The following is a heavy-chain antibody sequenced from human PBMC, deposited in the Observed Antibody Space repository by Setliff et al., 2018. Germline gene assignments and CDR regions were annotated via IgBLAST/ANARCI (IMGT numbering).Heavy chain of an antibody. CDR2: INPNSGGT. V-gene: IGHV1-2*02. J-gene: IGHJ4*02. CDR1: GYTFTGYY. Sequence: ASVKVSCKASGYTFTGYYMHWVRQAPGQGLEWMGWINPNSGGTNYAQKFQGRVTMTRDTSISTAYMELSRLRSDDTAVYYCARSRCSGGSCPPFDYWGQGTLVTVSS. D-gene: IGHD2-15*01. CDR3: ARSRCSGGSCPPFDY.